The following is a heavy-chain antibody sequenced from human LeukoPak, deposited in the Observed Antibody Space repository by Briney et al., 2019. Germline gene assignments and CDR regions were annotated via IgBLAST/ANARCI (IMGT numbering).Heavy chain of an antibody. J-gene: IGHJ4*02. CDR2: INPNSGGT. Sequence: GASVKISCKASGYTFTGYYMHWVRQAPGQGLEWMGWINPNSGGTNYAQKFQGRVTMTRDTSISTAYMELSRLRSDDTAVYYCARPVLKGYDNCDYWGQGTLVTVSS. D-gene: IGHD1-20*01. V-gene: IGHV1-2*02. CDR3: ARPVLKGYDNCDY. CDR1: GYTFTGYY.